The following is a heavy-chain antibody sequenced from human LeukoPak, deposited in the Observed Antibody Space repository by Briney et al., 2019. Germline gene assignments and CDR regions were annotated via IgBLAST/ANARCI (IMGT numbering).Heavy chain of an antibody. Sequence: SQTLSLTCAVSGGSISSGGYSWSWIRQPPGKGLEWIGYIYYSGSTYYNPSLKSRITISVDTSKNQFSLNLISVTAADTAVYYCARGVSGADYNGDASDIWGQGTMVTVSS. D-gene: IGHD4-11*01. V-gene: IGHV4-31*11. CDR3: ARGVSGADYNGDASDI. CDR2: IYYSGST. J-gene: IGHJ3*02. CDR1: GGSISSGGYS.